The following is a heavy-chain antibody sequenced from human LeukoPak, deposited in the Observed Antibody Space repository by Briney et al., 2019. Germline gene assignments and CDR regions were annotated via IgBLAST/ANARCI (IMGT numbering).Heavy chain of an antibody. D-gene: IGHD6-13*01. CDR1: GFTFSSYG. CDR2: IWYDGSNK. Sequence: GGSLRLSCAASGFTFSSYGMHWVRQAPGKGLEWVAVIWYDGSNKYYADSVKGRFTISRDNSKNTLYLQMNSLRAEDTAVYYCARDGASASSSWCEGGYYFDYWGQGTLVTVSS. J-gene: IGHJ4*02. CDR3: ARDGASASSSWCEGGYYFDY. V-gene: IGHV3-33*01.